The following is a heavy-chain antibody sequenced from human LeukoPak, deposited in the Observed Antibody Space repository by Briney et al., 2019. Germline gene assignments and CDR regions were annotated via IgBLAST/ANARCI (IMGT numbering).Heavy chain of an antibody. D-gene: IGHD1-26*01. CDR1: GGTFSSYA. CDR3: ARRATHDAFDI. J-gene: IGHJ3*02. Sequence: ASVKVSCKASGGTFSSYAISWVRQAPGQGLEWTGGIIPIFGTANYAQKFQGRVTITADESTSIAYMELSSLRSEDTAVYYCARRATHDAFDIWGQGTMVTVSS. V-gene: IGHV1-69*13. CDR2: IIPIFGTA.